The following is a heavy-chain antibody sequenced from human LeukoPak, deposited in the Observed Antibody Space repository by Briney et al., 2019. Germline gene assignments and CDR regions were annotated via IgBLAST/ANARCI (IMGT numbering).Heavy chain of an antibody. J-gene: IGHJ3*02. CDR1: GFTFDDYA. D-gene: IGHD4-17*01. V-gene: IGHV3-9*03. CDR3: AKDLYGDYPAGDCAFDI. Sequence: GGSLRLSCAASGFTFDDYAMHWVRQAPGKGLEWVSGISWNSGSIGYADSVKGRFTISRDNAKNSLYLQMNSLRAEDMALYYCAKDLYGDYPAGDCAFDIWGQGTMVTVPS. CDR2: ISWNSGSI.